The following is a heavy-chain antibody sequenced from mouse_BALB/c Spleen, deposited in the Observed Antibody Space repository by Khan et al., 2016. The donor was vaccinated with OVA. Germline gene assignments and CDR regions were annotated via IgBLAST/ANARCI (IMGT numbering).Heavy chain of an antibody. J-gene: IGHJ3*01. D-gene: IGHD2-14*01. CDR1: GYTFTSYT. CDR3: VRDGAYHRNDGWFAY. CDR2: INPSNGYT. Sequence: QIQLVQSGAELARPGASVKMSCKASGYTFTSYTIHWIKLRPGQGLEWIGFINPSNGYTNYNQKFKDKATLTADKSSTTVYMQLSSLTSDDSAVYNSVRDGAYHRNDGWFAYWGQGTLVTVSA. V-gene: IGHV1-4*01.